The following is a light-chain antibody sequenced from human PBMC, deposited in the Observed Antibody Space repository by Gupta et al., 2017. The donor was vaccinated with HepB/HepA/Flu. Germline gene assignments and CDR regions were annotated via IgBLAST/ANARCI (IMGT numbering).Light chain of an antibody. CDR2: DVN. J-gene: IGLJ1*01. Sequence: HSALPQPRSVSGPPGQSVTISCTGTSSDVGRYNFVSWYQQHPGEAPKLMIYDVNKRPSGVPDRFSGSKSGNTASLTISRLQADDEADYYCSSWAGGYSLLVFGSGTEVTVL. CDR3: SSWAGGYSLLV. V-gene: IGLV2-11*01. CDR1: SSDVGRYNF.